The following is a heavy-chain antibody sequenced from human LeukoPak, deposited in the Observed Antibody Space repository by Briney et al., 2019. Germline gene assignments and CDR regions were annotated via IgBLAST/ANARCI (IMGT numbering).Heavy chain of an antibody. CDR1: GFTFSSYA. Sequence: PGGSLRLSCAASGFTFSSYAMTWGRHAPGKGLEWVSTIGASGGGTFYADSVKGRFTISRDNSKNMLYLQMNSLRADDTAVYYCAKRQVTIVGQNYFDYWGQGTLVTVSS. V-gene: IGHV3-23*01. D-gene: IGHD2-21*02. CDR2: IGASGGGT. J-gene: IGHJ4*02. CDR3: AKRQVTIVGQNYFDY.